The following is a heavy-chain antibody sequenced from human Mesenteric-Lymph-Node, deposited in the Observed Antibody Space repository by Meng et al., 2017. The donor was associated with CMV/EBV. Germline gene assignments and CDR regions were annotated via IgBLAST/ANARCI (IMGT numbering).Heavy chain of an antibody. CDR3: VRGGWEFDD. V-gene: IGHV3-7*04. CDR1: GFSFSSYW. D-gene: IGHD1-26*01. J-gene: IGHJ4*02. Sequence: GGSLRLSCAASGFSFSSYWMSWVRQAPGKGLEWVANIKQDGSKKYLVDSVKDRFSISRDNAENALYLQMNDLTIEDTAIYYCVRGGWEFDDWGQGTLVTVSS. CDR2: IKQDGSKK.